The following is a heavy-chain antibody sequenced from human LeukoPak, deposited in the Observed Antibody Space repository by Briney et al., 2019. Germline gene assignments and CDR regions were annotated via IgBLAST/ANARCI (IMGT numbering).Heavy chain of an antibody. Sequence: ASVKVSCKTSGYTFTGYYIHWVRQAPGQGLEWMGWINPNSGDTNYAQKFQGRVSMTGDTSISTAYMELSRLRSDDTAVYYCARDGLYCSSTSCPVYYYYYMDVWGKGTTVIISS. CDR1: GYTFTGYY. J-gene: IGHJ6*03. D-gene: IGHD2-2*01. CDR2: INPNSGDT. V-gene: IGHV1-2*02. CDR3: ARDGLYCSSTSCPVYYYYYMDV.